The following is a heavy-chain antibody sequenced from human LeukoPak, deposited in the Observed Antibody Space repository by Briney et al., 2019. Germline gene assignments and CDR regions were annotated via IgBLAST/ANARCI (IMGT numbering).Heavy chain of an antibody. CDR3: AKGLSTSYYSDFDY. Sequence: GGSLRLSCAASGFTFSNYAMTWVRQAPRKGLEWVSGISGSGGNPYYADSVKGRFTISRDNSKNTVYLQMNSLRADDTAVYYCAKGLSTSYYSDFDYWGQGTLVTVSS. CDR2: ISGSGGNP. J-gene: IGHJ4*02. CDR1: GFTFSNYA. D-gene: IGHD2-2*01. V-gene: IGHV3-23*01.